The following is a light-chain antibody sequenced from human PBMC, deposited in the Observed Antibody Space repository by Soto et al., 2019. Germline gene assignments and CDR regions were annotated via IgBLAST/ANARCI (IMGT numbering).Light chain of an antibody. J-gene: IGLJ2*01. CDR1: SGSIASNY. CDR2: EDN. V-gene: IGLV6-57*02. Sequence: NFMLTQPHSVTESPGKTVTISCTGSSGSIASNYVQWYQQRPGSAPTIVIYEDNQRPSGVPNRFSGSIDSSSNSASLTISRLRTEDEADYYCQSYDSSNVVFGGGTKLTVL. CDR3: QSYDSSNVV.